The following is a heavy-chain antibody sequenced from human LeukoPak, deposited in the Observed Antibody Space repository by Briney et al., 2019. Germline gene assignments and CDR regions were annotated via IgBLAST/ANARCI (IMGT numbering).Heavy chain of an antibody. J-gene: IGHJ4*02. Sequence: ASVKVSCKASGYTFTGYYMHWVRQAPGQGLEWMGWINPNSGGTNYAQKFQGRVTMTRDTSISTAYMELSRLRSDDTAVYYCAKASCSSTSCYLGVFDYWGQGTLVTVSS. V-gene: IGHV1-2*02. CDR2: INPNSGGT. D-gene: IGHD2-2*01. CDR3: AKASCSSTSCYLGVFDY. CDR1: GYTFTGYY.